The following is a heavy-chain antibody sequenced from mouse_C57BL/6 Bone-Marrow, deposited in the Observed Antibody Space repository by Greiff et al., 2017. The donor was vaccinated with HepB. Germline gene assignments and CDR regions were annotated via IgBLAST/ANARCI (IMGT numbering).Heavy chain of an antibody. V-gene: IGHV5-16*01. CDR3: ARVITTVVLYYFDY. J-gene: IGHJ2*01. CDR1: GFTFSDYY. CDR2: INYDGSST. D-gene: IGHD1-1*01. Sequence: EVMLVESEGGLVQPGSSMKLSCTASGFTFSDYYMAWVRQVPEKGLEWVANINYDGSSTYYLDSLKSRFIISRDNAKNILYLQMSSLKSEDTATYYCARVITTVVLYYFDYWGQGTTLTVSS.